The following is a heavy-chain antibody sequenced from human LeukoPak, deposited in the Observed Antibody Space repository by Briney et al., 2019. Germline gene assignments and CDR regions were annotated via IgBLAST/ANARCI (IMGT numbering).Heavy chain of an antibody. V-gene: IGHV4-34*01. J-gene: IGHJ5*02. D-gene: IGHD3-3*01. Sequence: SETLSLTCAVYGGSFSGYYWSRIRQPPGKGLEWIGEINHSGSTNYNPSLKGRVTISVDTSKNQFSLKLSSVTAADTAVYYCARMGSGYYGFWSGYPHWFDPWGQGTLVTVSS. CDR2: INHSGST. CDR3: ARMGSGYYGFWSGYPHWFDP. CDR1: GGSFSGYY.